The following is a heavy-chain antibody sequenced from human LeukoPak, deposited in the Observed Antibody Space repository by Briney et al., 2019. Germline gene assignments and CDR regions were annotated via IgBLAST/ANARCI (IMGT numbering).Heavy chain of an antibody. CDR2: LYSGGGT. J-gene: IGHJ4*02. Sequence: GGSLRLSCAASGFTVSKKYMTWVRQAPGKGLEWVSSLYSGGGTYYADSVKGRFTISRDNSKNTLNLQMNSLGTEDTAVYYCATEAGVDWGQGTLVTVSS. D-gene: IGHD6-13*01. CDR3: ATEAGVD. CDR1: GFTVSKKY. V-gene: IGHV3-66*01.